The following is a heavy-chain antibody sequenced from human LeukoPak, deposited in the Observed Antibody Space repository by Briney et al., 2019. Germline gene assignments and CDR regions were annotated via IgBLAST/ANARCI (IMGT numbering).Heavy chain of an antibody. CDR2: MNPNSGNT. V-gene: IGHV1-8*01. CDR1: GYTFTSYD. CDR3: ARGFRMATIGTYYFDY. D-gene: IGHD5-24*01. Sequence: ASVKVSCKASGYTFTSYDINWVRQATGQGLEWMGWMNPNSGNTGYAQKFQGRVTMTRNTSISTAYMELSSLRSEDTAVYYCARGFRMATIGTYYFDYWGQGTLVTVSS. J-gene: IGHJ4*02.